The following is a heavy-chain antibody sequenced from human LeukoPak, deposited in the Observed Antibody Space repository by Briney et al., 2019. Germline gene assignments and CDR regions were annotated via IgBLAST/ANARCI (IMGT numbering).Heavy chain of an antibody. CDR1: GFTFSSYS. CDR2: ISSSSSYI. CDR3: ARDSIVGDPFDY. D-gene: IGHD1-26*01. J-gene: IGHJ4*02. V-gene: IGHV3-21*01. Sequence: GGSPRLSCAASGFTFSSYSMNWVRQAPGKGLEWVSSISSSSSYIYYADSVKGRFTISRDNAKNSLYLQMNSLRAEDTAVYYCARDSIVGDPFDYWGQGTLVTVSS.